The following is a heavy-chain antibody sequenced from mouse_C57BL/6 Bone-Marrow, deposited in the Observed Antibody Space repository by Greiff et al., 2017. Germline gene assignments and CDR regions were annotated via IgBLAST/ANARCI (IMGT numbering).Heavy chain of an antibody. J-gene: IGHJ4*01. V-gene: IGHV2-2*01. Sequence: QVQLKQSGPGLVQPSQSLSLTCTVSGFSLTSYGVHWVRQSPAKGLEWLGVIWSGGSTDYNAAFISRLSISKDNSKSQVFFKMNSLRADDTAIYYCARVPHDYGSSLYYAMDYWGQGTSVTVSS. D-gene: IGHD1-1*01. CDR1: GFSLTSYG. CDR3: ARVPHDYGSSLYYAMDY. CDR2: IWSGGST.